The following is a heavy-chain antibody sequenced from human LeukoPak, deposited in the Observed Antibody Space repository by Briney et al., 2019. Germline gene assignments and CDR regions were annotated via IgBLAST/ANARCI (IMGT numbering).Heavy chain of an antibody. Sequence: GGSLRLSCAASGFTVSSNYMSWVRQAPGKGLEWVSSISSSSSYIYYADSVKGRFTLSRDNAKNSLYLQMNSLRAEDTAVFYCAREGYCTSTSCYGKLDYWGQGTLVTVSS. CDR3: AREGYCTSTSCYGKLDY. CDR1: GFTVSSNY. D-gene: IGHD2-2*01. CDR2: ISSSSSYI. J-gene: IGHJ4*02. V-gene: IGHV3-21*01.